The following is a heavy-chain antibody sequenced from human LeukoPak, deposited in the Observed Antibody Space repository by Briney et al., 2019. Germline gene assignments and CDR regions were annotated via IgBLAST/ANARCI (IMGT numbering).Heavy chain of an antibody. Sequence: PGGSLRLSCAASGFIFDDYGMSWVRQAPGKGLVWVSRIYSDGSSITYADSVKGRFTISRDNAKNTLYLEMNSLRAEDTAVYYCARGGSSRFAGFSWGQGTLVTVSS. J-gene: IGHJ5*02. CDR1: GFIFDDYG. V-gene: IGHV3-74*01. D-gene: IGHD6-6*01. CDR2: IYSDGSSI. CDR3: ARGGSSRFAGFS.